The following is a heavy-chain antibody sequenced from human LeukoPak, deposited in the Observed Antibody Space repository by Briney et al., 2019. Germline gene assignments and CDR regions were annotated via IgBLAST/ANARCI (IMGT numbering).Heavy chain of an antibody. CDR2: INPSGGST. CDR3: AGDEPVCSGGSCYSGNYFDY. J-gene: IGHJ4*02. CDR1: GYTFTSYY. D-gene: IGHD2-15*01. V-gene: IGHV1-46*01. Sequence: APVKVSCKASGYTFTSYYMHWVRQAPGQGLEWMGIINPSGGSTSYAQKFQGTVAMTRDMSTSTVYMELSSLSYEDTAVYYCAGDEPVCSGGSCYSGNYFDYWGQGTLVTVSS.